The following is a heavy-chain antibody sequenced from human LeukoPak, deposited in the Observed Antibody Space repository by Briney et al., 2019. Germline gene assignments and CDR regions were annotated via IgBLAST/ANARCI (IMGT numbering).Heavy chain of an antibody. J-gene: IGHJ4*02. Sequence: ASVTVSCTASGYTFTSYAMHWVRRAPGQRLEWMGWINAGNGDTKYSQKFQGRVTTARDTSASTAYMELSSLRSEDTTVYYCARDRGGTGDFDYWGQGTLVTVSS. CDR2: INAGNGDT. CDR3: ARDRGGTGDFDY. CDR1: GYTFTSYA. V-gene: IGHV1-3*01. D-gene: IGHD1-1*01.